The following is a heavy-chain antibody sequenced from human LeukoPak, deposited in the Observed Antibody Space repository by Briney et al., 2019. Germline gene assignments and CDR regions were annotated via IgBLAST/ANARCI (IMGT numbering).Heavy chain of an antibody. Sequence: SQTLSLTCTVSGGSISSGGYYWSWIRQPPGKGLEWIGYIYHSGSTYYNPSLKSRVTISVDRSKNQFSLKLSSVTAADTAVYYCARGRGRHYFDYWGQGTLVTVSS. V-gene: IGHV4-30-2*01. D-gene: IGHD6-25*01. CDR1: GGSISSGGYY. CDR2: IYHSGST. CDR3: ARGRGRHYFDY. J-gene: IGHJ4*02.